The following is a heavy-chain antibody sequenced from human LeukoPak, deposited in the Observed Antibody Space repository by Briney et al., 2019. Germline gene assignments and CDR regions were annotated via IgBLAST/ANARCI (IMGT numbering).Heavy chain of an antibody. CDR2: ISSSSSTI. CDR3: ARAPSTTVVTQLLRY. Sequence: TGGSLKLSCAASGFTFSGSAMHWVRQAPGKGLEWVSYISSSSSTIYYADSVKGRFTISRDNAKNSLYLQMNSLRDEDTAVYYCARAPSTTVVTQLLRYWGQGTLVTVSS. V-gene: IGHV3-48*02. D-gene: IGHD4-23*01. J-gene: IGHJ4*02. CDR1: GFTFSGSA.